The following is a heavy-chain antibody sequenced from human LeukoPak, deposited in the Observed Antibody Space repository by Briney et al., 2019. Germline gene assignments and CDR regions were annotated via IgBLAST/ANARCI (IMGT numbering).Heavy chain of an antibody. CDR3: AKDHRSRQWLVRGAAGS. V-gene: IGHV3-23*01. Sequence: GGTLRLSCAASGFNFRIHGINWVRQPPGKGLEWVSAIGVSGIHTYFADSVKGRFSIPRDDSRNTVYLQMKSLRAEDPAVYYCAKDHRSRQWLVRGAAGSWGQGTLVTVSS. J-gene: IGHJ4*02. CDR2: IGVSGIHT. D-gene: IGHD6-19*01. CDR1: GFNFRIHG.